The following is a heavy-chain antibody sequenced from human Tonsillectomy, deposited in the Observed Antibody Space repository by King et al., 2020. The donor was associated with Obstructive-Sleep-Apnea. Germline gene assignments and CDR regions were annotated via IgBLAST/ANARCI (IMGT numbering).Heavy chain of an antibody. D-gene: IGHD6-13*01. V-gene: IGHV2-26*01. CDR2: IFSNDEK. J-gene: IGHJ6*02. CDR3: ARMYSSSWYGYYYYYYGMDV. CDR1: GFSLSNARMG. Sequence: VTLKESGPVLVKPTETLTLTCTVSGFSLSNARMGVSWIRQPPGKALEWLAHIFSNDEKSYSTSLKSRLTISKDTSKSQVVLTMTNMDPVDTATYYCARMYSSSWYGYYYYYYGMDVWGQGTTVTVSS.